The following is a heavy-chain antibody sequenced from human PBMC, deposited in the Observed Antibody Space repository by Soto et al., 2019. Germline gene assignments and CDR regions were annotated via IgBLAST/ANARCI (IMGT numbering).Heavy chain of an antibody. CDR1: GDSISSADYY. J-gene: IGHJ6*02. D-gene: IGHD1-1*01. CDR2: IFYSGTT. V-gene: IGHV4-30-4*01. Sequence: SETLSLTCTVSGDSISSADYYWSWIRQTPGKGLEWIGHIFYSGTTYYNPSLKSRLTISVDTSKNHFSLRLTSVTAADTAVYYCARALWVEPALYYDGMDVWGQGTTVTVSS. CDR3: ARALWVEPALYYDGMDV.